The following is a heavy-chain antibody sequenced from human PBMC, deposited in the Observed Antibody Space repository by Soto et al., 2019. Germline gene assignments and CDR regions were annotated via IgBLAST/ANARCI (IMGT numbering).Heavy chain of an antibody. CDR2: IYHGGST. CDR1: VYSISSGYY. V-gene: IGHV4-38-2*01. J-gene: IGHJ5*02. CDR3: ARVGPWVPYYYDSSPYTFENWFDP. Sequence: PSETLSLTCAVSVYSISSGYYWGWLRQPPGKGLECILSIYHGGSTYYNPSLNSRVTLSIDMTNNHVSLILNSVTAADTAVYYCARVGPWVPYYYDSSPYTFENWFDPWGQGTLVTVSS. D-gene: IGHD3-22*01.